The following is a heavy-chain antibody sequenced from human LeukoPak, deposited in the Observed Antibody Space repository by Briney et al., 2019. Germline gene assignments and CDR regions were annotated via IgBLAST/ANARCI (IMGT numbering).Heavy chain of an antibody. Sequence: SETLSLACTVSGGSISSSRDYWAWLRQPPGKGLEWIANIYYSGSTYYSPSLKSRVTISVDTSKNQFSLKLSSVTAADTAVYYCATLISPGWFDPGARESWSPSPQ. CDR2: IYYSGST. J-gene: IGHJ5*02. V-gene: IGHV4-39*01. CDR1: GGSISSSRDY. CDR3: ATLISPGWFDP.